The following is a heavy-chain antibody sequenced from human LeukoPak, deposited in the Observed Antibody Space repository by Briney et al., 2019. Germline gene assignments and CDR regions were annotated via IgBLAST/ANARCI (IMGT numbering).Heavy chain of an antibody. D-gene: IGHD3-10*01. J-gene: IGHJ4*02. CDR1: GGSFSGYY. CDR2: IGGDGGGGT. CDR3: VKDFGRHLGGPGY. Sequence: ETLSLTCAVYGGSFSGYYWSWVRQAPGGGLEWVSGIGGDGGGGTYYADSVKGRFAISRDNSKSTLYLQMNSLRVEDTAVYYCVKDFGRHLGGPGYWGRGTLVTVSS. V-gene: IGHV3-23*01.